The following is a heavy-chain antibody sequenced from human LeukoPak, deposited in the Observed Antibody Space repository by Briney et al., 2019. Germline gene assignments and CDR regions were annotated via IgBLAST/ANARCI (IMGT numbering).Heavy chain of an antibody. V-gene: IGHV3-53*01. CDR1: GFTVSSNY. D-gene: IGHD4-17*01. CDR3: ARTVRLPTGAFDI. CDR2: IYSGGST. J-gene: IGHJ3*02. Sequence: GGSLRLSCAASGFTVSSNYMSWVRQAPGKGLEWVSVIYSGGSTYYADSVKGRFTISRDNSKNTLYLQMNSLRAEDTAVYYCARTVRLPTGAFDIWGQGTVVIVSS.